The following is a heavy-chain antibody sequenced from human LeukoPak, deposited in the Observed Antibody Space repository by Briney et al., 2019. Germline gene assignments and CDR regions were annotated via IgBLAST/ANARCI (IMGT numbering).Heavy chain of an antibody. CDR3: ARDDYVWGSYRAFDY. Sequence: EASVKVSCKTSGYTFTGYYMHWVRQAPGQGLEWMGWINPNSGGTNYAQKFQGRVTMTRDTSISTAYMELSRLRSDDTAVYYCARDDYVWGSYRAFDYWGQGTLVTVSS. CDR1: GYTFTGYY. J-gene: IGHJ4*02. D-gene: IGHD3-16*02. CDR2: INPNSGGT. V-gene: IGHV1-2*02.